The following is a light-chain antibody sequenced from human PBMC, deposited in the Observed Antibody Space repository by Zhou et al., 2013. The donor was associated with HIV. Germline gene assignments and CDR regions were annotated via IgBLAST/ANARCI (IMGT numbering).Light chain of an antibody. J-gene: IGLJ3*02. CDR2: DVS. CDR1: SSDVGGYNY. CDR3: SSYTSSSPLV. V-gene: IGLV2-14*01. Sequence: QSALTQPASVSVSPGQSITISCTGTSSDVGGYNYVSWYQQHPGKAPKLMIYDVSKRPSGVSNRFSGSKSGNTASLTISGLQAEDEADYYCSSYTSSSPLVFGGGQADRP.